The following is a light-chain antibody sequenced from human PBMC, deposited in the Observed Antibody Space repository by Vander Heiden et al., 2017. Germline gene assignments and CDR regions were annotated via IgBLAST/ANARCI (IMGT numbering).Light chain of an antibody. CDR3: QAADSSRSPV. J-gene: IGLJ2*01. Sequence: SVSPGQTARITCSGDVLPKRLGFWYRVTPGQAPVLCLYKDHERPSGIPERFTGSSARTTVTLTISGVQAEDEAQYYCQAADSSRSPVFGGGTKLTVL. CDR2: KDH. CDR1: VLPKRL. V-gene: IGLV3-25*03.